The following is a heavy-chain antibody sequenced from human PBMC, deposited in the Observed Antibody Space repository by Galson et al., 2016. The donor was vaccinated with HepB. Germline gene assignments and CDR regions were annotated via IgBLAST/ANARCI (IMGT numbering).Heavy chain of an antibody. J-gene: IGHJ4*02. CDR3: AKLDCGRDCPRDV. CDR1: GFTFSRYG. D-gene: IGHD2-21*02. V-gene: IGHV3-30*19. Sequence: SLRLSCAASGFTFSRYGMHWVRQAPGKGLEWVAVISKDGRDKQYADSVKGRFTVSRDNSKNPLFLQMNSLRVEDTAVYYCAKLDCGRDCPRDVWGQGTLVTVSS. CDR2: ISKDGRDK.